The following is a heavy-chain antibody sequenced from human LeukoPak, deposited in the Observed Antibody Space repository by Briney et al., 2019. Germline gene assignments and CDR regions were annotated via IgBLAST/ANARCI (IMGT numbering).Heavy chain of an antibody. CDR1: GGSFSGYY. J-gene: IGHJ4*02. CDR3: ARVTMVRGVVY. D-gene: IGHD3-10*01. V-gene: IGHV4-34*01. CDR2: INHSGST. Sequence: SETLSLTCAVYGGSFSGYYWSWIRQPPGTGLEWIGEINHSGSTNYNPSLKSRVTISVDTSKNQFSLKLSSVTAADTAVYYCARVTMVRGVVYWGQGTLVTVSS.